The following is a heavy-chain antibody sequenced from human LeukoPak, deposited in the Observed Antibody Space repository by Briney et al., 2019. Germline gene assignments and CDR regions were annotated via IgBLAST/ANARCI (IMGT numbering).Heavy chain of an antibody. Sequence: PGGSLRLSCAASGFTFSSYGMHWVRQAPGKGLEWVAVIWYDGSNKYYADSVKGRFTISRDNSKNTVYLQVNTLRAEDTALYYCARLEKQQRGFYFDYWGQGTLVTVSS. CDR2: IWYDGSNK. V-gene: IGHV3-33*01. CDR1: GFTFSSYG. CDR3: ARLEKQQRGFYFDY. J-gene: IGHJ4*02. D-gene: IGHD6-13*01.